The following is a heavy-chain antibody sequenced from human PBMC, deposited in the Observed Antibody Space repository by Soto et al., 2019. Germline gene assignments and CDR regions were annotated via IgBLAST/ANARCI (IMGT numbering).Heavy chain of an antibody. Sequence: QITLKESGPTLVKPTQTLTLTCTLSGLSLSTSGVGVGWIRQPPGKALEWLALIYWDDDKRYSPSLKSRLTITTYASKNQVVLTVTNMDPVDTATYYFAHRQATSSGWFNYDYWGQGTLVTVSS. CDR1: GLSLSTSGVG. V-gene: IGHV2-5*02. J-gene: IGHJ4*02. D-gene: IGHD6-19*01. CDR3: AHRQATSSGWFNYDY. CDR2: IYWDDDK.